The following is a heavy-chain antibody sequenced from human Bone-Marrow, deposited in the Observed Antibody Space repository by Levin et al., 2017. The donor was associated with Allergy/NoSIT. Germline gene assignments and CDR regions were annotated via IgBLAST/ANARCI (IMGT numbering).Heavy chain of an antibody. CDR2: VSMDGNKK. Sequence: QPGESLKISCAASGFTFSSYAMHWVRQGPGKGLEWVAVVSMDGNKKHFADSVKGRFTISRDNSKNTLSLQMNSLRPEDTSVYYCAKGSSTSWYFDSWGQGTLVTVSS. D-gene: IGHD2-2*01. CDR3: AKGSSTSWYFDS. J-gene: IGHJ4*02. V-gene: IGHV3-30*18. CDR1: GFTFSSYA.